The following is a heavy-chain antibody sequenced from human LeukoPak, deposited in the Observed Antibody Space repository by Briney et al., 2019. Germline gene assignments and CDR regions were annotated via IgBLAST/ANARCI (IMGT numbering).Heavy chain of an antibody. Sequence: SETLSLTCAVSSYSIISGYYWGWIRQPPGKGLEWIGSIYHSGSTYYNPSLKSRVTISVDTSKNQFSLKLSSVNAADTAVYYCARDSSYSSSWTWGQGTLVTVSS. CDR2: IYHSGST. J-gene: IGHJ5*02. CDR3: ARDSSYSSSWT. D-gene: IGHD6-13*01. V-gene: IGHV4-38-2*02. CDR1: SYSIISGYY.